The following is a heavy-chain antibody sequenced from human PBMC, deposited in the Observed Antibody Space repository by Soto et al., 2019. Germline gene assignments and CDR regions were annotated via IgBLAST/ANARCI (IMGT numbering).Heavy chain of an antibody. J-gene: IGHJ3*02. D-gene: IGHD2-15*01. CDR3: ATARYGGNPSGAFDI. Sequence: ASVKVSCKVSGYTLTELSMHWVRQAPGKGLEWMGGFDPEDGETIYAQKFQGRVTMTEDTSTDTAYMELSSLRSEDTAVYYCATARYGGNPSGAFDIWAQGTMVTVSS. CDR1: GYTLTELS. CDR2: FDPEDGET. V-gene: IGHV1-24*01.